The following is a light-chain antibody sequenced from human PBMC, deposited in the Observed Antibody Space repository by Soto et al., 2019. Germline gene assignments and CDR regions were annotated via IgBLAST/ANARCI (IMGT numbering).Light chain of an antibody. Sequence: EIVMTQSPPSLTVTPGEPASISCRSSQRLLHSNGNTFLDWYLQKPGQSPELLNYLGSNRASGVPDRVSGSKAGTHFTLKISRVEAEDVGVYYFMQGLQAPYTFGQGNKREIK. V-gene: IGKV2-28*01. CDR1: QRLLHSNGNTF. CDR2: LGS. CDR3: MQGLQAPYT. J-gene: IGKJ2*01.